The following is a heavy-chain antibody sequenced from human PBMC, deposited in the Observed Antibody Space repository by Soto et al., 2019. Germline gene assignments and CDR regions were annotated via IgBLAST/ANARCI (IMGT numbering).Heavy chain of an antibody. Sequence: QVQLVQSGAEVKKPGASVKVSCKASGYTFTSYYMHWVRQAPGQGLEWMGIINPSGGSTSYAQKCQGRVTMTRNTSTSTVYMELSSLRSEDTAVYYCASCIAAAGPRYYYYYGMDVWGQGTTVTVSS. CDR1: GYTFTSYY. CDR2: INPSGGST. J-gene: IGHJ6*02. CDR3: ASCIAAAGPRYYYYYGMDV. V-gene: IGHV1-46*01. D-gene: IGHD6-13*01.